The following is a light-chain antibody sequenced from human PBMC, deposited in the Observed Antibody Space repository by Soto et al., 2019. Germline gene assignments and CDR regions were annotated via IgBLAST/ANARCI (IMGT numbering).Light chain of an antibody. CDR3: SSYTNTNTLV. Sequence: QSVLTQPASVSGSPGQSITISCTGTYSDIGDYDYVSWYQQHPGKAPKLMVSGVSNRPSGISNRFSGSKSGYTASLTISGLQADDEADYYCSSYTNTNTLVFGGGTKVTVL. J-gene: IGLJ2*01. V-gene: IGLV2-14*03. CDR1: YSDIGDYDY. CDR2: GVS.